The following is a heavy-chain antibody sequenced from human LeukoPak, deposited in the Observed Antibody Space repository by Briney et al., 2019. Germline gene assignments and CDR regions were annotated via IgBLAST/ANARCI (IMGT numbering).Heavy chain of an antibody. CDR3: ARGGWGTYSSGPYYFDY. D-gene: IGHD6-19*01. J-gene: IGHJ4*02. CDR1: GYTFTRNG. CDR2: INGYNGNT. Sequence: GASVKVSCKASGYTFTRNGISWVRQAPGQGLEWMGWINGYNGNTKYAQKLQGRVTMTTDTSTTTAYMELRSLRPDDTAVYYCARGGWGTYSSGPYYFDYWGQGTLITVSS. V-gene: IGHV1-18*04.